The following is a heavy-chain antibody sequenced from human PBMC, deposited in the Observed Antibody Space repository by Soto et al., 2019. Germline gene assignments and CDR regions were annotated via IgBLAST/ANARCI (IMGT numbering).Heavy chain of an antibody. CDR1: GGSISGGYY. CDR3: ARDRGYCSGGSCHWYGMDV. V-gene: IGHV4-31*03. CDR2: IYYSGST. Sequence: PSETLSLTCTVSGGSISGGYYWSWIRQHPGKGLEWIGYIYYSGSTYYNPSLKSRVTISVDTSKNQFSLKLSSVTAADTAVYYCARDRGYCSGGSCHWYGMDVWGQGTTVTVSS. J-gene: IGHJ6*02. D-gene: IGHD2-15*01.